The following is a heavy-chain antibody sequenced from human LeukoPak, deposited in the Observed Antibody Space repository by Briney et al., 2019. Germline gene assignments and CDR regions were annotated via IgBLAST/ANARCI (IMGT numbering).Heavy chain of an antibody. J-gene: IGHJ4*02. Sequence: GGSLRLSCAASGFTFSSYAMHWVRQAPGKGLEWVAVISYDGSNKYYADSVKGRFTISRDNSKNTLYLQMNSLRAEDTAVYYCARGDTVVTGLYFDYWGQGTLVTVSS. V-gene: IGHV3-30*04. CDR3: ARGDTVVTGLYFDY. CDR2: ISYDGSNK. CDR1: GFTFSSYA. D-gene: IGHD4-23*01.